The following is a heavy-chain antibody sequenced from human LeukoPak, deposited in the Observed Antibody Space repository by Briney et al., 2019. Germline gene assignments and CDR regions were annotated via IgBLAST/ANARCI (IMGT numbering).Heavy chain of an antibody. J-gene: IGHJ3*02. Sequence: GGSLRLSCAASGFTFSSYSMNWVRQAPGKGREWVSYISSSSSTIYYADSVKGRFTISRDNGNNALYLQMSRLRGEDTAVYYCAGYFARTGYYAEGFDIWGQGTMVTVSS. CDR1: GFTFSSYS. CDR3: AGYFARTGYYAEGFDI. CDR2: ISSSSSTI. D-gene: IGHD3/OR15-3a*01. V-gene: IGHV3-48*01.